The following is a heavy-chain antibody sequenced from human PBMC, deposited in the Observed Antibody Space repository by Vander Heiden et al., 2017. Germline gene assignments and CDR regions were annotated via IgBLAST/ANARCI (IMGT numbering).Heavy chain of an antibody. CDR2: ITTSGGGA. V-gene: IGHV3-23*01. J-gene: IGHJ4*02. CDR1: GFTFSSYG. Sequence: EVQLLESGGGLVQPGGSLRLSCAASGFTFSSYGMNWGRQAPGKGLEWVSSITTSGGGAYYADSVKGRFTISRDNSKDTLYLQMNSLRAEDTAIYYCAKATSNFDYWGQGTLVTVSS. CDR3: AKATSNFDY.